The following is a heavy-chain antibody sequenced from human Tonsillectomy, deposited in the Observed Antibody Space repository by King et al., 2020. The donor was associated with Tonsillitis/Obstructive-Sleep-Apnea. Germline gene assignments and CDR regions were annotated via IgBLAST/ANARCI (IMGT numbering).Heavy chain of an antibody. CDR3: SPDPGDYDDY. V-gene: IGHV3-15*01. CDR2: IKSKTSGGAA. D-gene: IGHD2-21*02. J-gene: IGHJ4*02. Sequence: VQLVESGGGLVKPGGSLRLSCAASGLNFKNAWMSWVRQVPGKGLEWVGRIKSKTSGGAADYAAPVKGRFTISRDDSHDTLDLQIHSLKTEDTAVYYWSPDPGDYDDYWGQGTPVSVSS. CDR1: GLNFKNAW.